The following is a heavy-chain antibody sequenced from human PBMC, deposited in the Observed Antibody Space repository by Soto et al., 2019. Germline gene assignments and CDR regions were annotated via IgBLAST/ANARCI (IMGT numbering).Heavy chain of an antibody. Sequence: PGGSLRLSCAASGFTFSSYAMHWVRQAPGKGLEWVAVIWYDGSNKYYADSVKGRFTISRDNSKNTLYLQMNSLRAEDTAVYYCARGIPSSNWFDPWGQGTLVTVSS. CDR2: IWYDGSNK. CDR1: GFTFSSYA. J-gene: IGHJ5*02. CDR3: ARGIPSSNWFDP. V-gene: IGHV3-33*08.